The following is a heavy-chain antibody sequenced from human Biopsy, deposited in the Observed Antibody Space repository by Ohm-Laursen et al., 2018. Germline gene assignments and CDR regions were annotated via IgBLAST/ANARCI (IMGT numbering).Heavy chain of an antibody. J-gene: IGHJ4*02. CDR3: SRAEAGSGALLYLDF. V-gene: IGHV3-74*01. D-gene: IGHD3-10*01. CDR2: INSDGSST. CDR1: EFSFSRFW. Sequence: SLRLSCSSSEFSFSRFWMYWVRQPPGKGLVWVSRINSDGSSTNYADAVKGRFTISRDNAKNTVFLQMNSLRAEDTDVYYCSRAEAGSGALLYLDFGAQGTGVTVST.